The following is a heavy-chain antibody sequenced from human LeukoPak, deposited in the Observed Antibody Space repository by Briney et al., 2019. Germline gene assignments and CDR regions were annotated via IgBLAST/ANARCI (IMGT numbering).Heavy chain of an antibody. V-gene: IGHV3-23*01. D-gene: IGHD3-3*01. CDR3: AKGDVLRFLEWLPDYYYYGMDV. J-gene: IGHJ6*02. CDR2: ISGSGGST. Sequence: GGSLRLSCAAYGFTFSSYAMSWVRQAPGKGLEWVSAISGSGGSTYYADSVKGRFTISRDNSKNTLYLQMNSLRAEDTAVYYCAKGDVLRFLEWLPDYYYYGMDVWGQGTTVTVSS. CDR1: GFTFSSYA.